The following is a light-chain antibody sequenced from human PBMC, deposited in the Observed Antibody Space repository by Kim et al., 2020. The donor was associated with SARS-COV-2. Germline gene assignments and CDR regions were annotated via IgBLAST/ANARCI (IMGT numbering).Light chain of an antibody. J-gene: IGKJ2*03. CDR1: QTVLNNANTRNY. CDR3: QQYCSTPPS. V-gene: IGKV4-1*01. Sequence: RATLNCESSQTVLNNANTRNYLAWYQQKPGQAPKLLIYWASSRESGVSDRFSGSGSETDFTLTISSLQAEDVAVYYCQQYCSTPPSFGQGTKLEI. CDR2: WAS.